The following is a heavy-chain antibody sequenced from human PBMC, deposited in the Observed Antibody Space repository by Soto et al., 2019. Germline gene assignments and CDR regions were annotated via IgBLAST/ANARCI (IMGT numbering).Heavy chain of an antibody. CDR3: ARDFDASGSYYTDY. D-gene: IGHD3-10*01. J-gene: IGHJ4*02. CDR2: ISPYKGNT. CDR1: GYTFSSIG. Sequence: QVQLVQSGAEVKKPGASVKVSCQASGYTFSSIGITWVRQAPGQGLEWMGWISPYKGNTHYAQGLQGRVTKTTDTTTRTAYMELSRLRSDDKAVYYCARDFDASGSYYTDYWGQGTLVTVSS. V-gene: IGHV1-18*01.